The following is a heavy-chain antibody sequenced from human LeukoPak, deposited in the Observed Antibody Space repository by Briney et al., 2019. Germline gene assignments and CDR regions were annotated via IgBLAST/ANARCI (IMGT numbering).Heavy chain of an antibody. CDR3: ARDPKGVVAARFDY. CDR2: IYYSGST. Sequence: SETLSLTCTVSGGSISSSSNYWGWIRQPPGKGLEWIGSIYYSGSTYYNPSLKSRVTISVDTSKNQFSLKLSSVTAADTAVYYCARDPKGVVAARFDYWGQGTLVTVSS. V-gene: IGHV4-39*07. CDR1: GGSISSSSNY. D-gene: IGHD2-15*01. J-gene: IGHJ4*02.